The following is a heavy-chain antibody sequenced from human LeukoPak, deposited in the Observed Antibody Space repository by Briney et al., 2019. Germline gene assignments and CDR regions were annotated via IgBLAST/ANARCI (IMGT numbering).Heavy chain of an antibody. Sequence: QPGGSLRLSCAASGFTFSSYWMSWVRQAPGKGLERVANIKQDGSEKYYVDSVKGRFTISRDNAKNSLYLQMNSLRAEDTAVYYCARLRVVVDAYYYYYYYMDVRGKGTTVTVSS. J-gene: IGHJ6*03. CDR2: IKQDGSEK. CDR3: ARLRVVVDAYYYYYYYMDV. D-gene: IGHD2-15*01. CDR1: GFTFSSYW. V-gene: IGHV3-7*01.